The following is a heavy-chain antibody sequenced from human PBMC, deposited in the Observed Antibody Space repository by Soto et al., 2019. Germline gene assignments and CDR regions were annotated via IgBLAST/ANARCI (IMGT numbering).Heavy chain of an antibody. CDR3: ARSPSGSYYYFDY. CDR1: GFTFSSYA. D-gene: IGHD3-10*01. J-gene: IGHJ4*02. V-gene: IGHV3-23*01. CDR2: ISDSGGST. Sequence: GGSLRLSCAASGFTFSSYAMSWVRQAPGKGLEWVSAISDSGGSTYYADSVKGRFTISRDNSKNTLYLQMNSLRAEDTAVYYCARSPSGSYYYFDYWGQGTLVTVSS.